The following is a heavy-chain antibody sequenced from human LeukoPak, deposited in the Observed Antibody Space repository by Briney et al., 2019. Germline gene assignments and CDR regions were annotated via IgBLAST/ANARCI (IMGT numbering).Heavy chain of an antibody. CDR3: ARHRRLYSSGWSPTFSLDY. V-gene: IGHV3-53*01. CDR2: IYSGGST. CDR1: GFTVSSNY. Sequence: GGSLRLSCAASGFTVSSNYMSWVRQAPGKGLEWVSVIYSGGSTYYADSVKGRFTISRDNSKNTLYLQMNSLRAEDTAVYYCARHRRLYSSGWSPTFSLDYWGQGTLVTVSS. J-gene: IGHJ4*02. D-gene: IGHD6-19*01.